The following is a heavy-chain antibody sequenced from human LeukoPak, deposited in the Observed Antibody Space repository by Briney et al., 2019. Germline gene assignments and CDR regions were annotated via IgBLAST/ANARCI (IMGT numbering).Heavy chain of an antibody. D-gene: IGHD1-14*01. Sequence: SVKVSCKAAGGTIGSYGISWVRQAPGQGLEWMGGIIPIFGTANYAQKFQGRVTITTDESTNTAYMELNSLRSDDTAVYYCARGGNIGIPAPFDIWGQGTMVTVS. CDR1: GGTIGSYG. V-gene: IGHV1-69*05. CDR3: ARGGNIGIPAPFDI. CDR2: IIPIFGTA. J-gene: IGHJ3*02.